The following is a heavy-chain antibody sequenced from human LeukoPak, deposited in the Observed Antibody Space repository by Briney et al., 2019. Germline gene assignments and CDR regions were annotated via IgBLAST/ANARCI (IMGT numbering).Heavy chain of an antibody. V-gene: IGHV3-7*03. CDR2: INPDGSTR. D-gene: IGHD4-23*01. CDR1: GFTYSSFY. Sequence: GGSLRLSCAASGFTYSSFYMSWVRQAPGKGLEWVANINPDGSTRYYADSVSGRFTISRDNAKNSMYIQMNSLRAEYSAVYYCARSRWPEDYWGQGTLVTVSS. J-gene: IGHJ4*02. CDR3: ARSRWPEDY.